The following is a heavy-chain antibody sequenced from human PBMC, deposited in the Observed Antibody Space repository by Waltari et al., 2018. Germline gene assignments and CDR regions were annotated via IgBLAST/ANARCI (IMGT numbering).Heavy chain of an antibody. Sequence: QVQLVESGGGVVQPGRSLRLSCAASGFSFRTSAMHWVRQAPGRGRGCVAGLAFDGIGTCYAHSVQGRFAISRDNSNNTLDLQMNSLRTDDTAVYFCARELQSFGEPHLDSWGRGMPVTVSS. CDR1: GFSFRTSA. CDR3: ARELQSFGEPHLDS. J-gene: IGHJ4*02. CDR2: LAFDGIGT. V-gene: IGHV3-30*09. D-gene: IGHD3-10*01.